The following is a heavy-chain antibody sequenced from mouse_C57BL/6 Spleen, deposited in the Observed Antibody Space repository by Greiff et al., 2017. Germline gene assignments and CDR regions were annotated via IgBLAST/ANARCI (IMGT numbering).Heavy chain of an antibody. CDR2: FHPYNDDT. CDR1: GYTFTTYP. V-gene: IGHV1-47*01. D-gene: IGHD2-1*01. Sequence: QVQLQQSGAELVKPGASVKMSCKASGYTFTTYPIEWMKQNHGKSLEWIGNFHPYNDDTKYNEKFKGKATLTVEKSSSTVYFELSRLTSDDSAVYYCARQGNYGNYVGYFDYWGQGTTLTVSS. CDR3: ARQGNYGNYVGYFDY. J-gene: IGHJ2*01.